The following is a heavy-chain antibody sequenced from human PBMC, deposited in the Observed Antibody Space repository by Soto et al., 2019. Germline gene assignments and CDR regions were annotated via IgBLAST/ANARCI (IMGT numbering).Heavy chain of an antibody. V-gene: IGHV3-23*01. CDR3: AVGRHKTSGSNTWFDP. CDR2: ISNTGGGT. D-gene: IGHD3-22*01. Sequence: TGGSLRLSCAASGVTFSSYAMNWVRQAPGKGLEWVSTISNTGGGTFYAGSVRGRFTISRDNSNNTLYLQMHRLRADDSAIYFCAVGRHKTSGSNTWFDPWGRGTQVTVSS. J-gene: IGHJ5*02. CDR1: GVTFSSYA.